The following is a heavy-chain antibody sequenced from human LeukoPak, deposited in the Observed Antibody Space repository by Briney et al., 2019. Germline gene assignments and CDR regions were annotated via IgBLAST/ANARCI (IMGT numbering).Heavy chain of an antibody. CDR2: IKSKSDGGTT. Sequence: GGSLRLSCAASGFTVSSNYMSWVRQAPGKGLEWVGRIKSKSDGGTTDYAAPVKGRFTISRDDSKNTLYLQMNSLKTEDTAVYYCTTVASVVVVGATSLPFDYWGQGTLVTVSS. J-gene: IGHJ4*02. V-gene: IGHV3-15*01. D-gene: IGHD2-15*01. CDR1: GFTVSSNY. CDR3: TTVASVVVVGATSLPFDY.